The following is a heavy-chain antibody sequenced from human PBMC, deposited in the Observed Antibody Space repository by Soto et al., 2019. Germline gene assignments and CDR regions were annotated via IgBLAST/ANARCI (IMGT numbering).Heavy chain of an antibody. V-gene: IGHV3-7*03. CDR3: ARGSLYSSVWLNWFDP. CDR1: GFAFGSYW. CDR2: INQGGSET. J-gene: IGHJ5*02. Sequence: GGSLRLSCGASGFAFGSYWMGWVRQAPVKGLEWVAYINQGGSETYHVDSVRGRFTVSRDNARNSLDLQMNSLRADDTAVYYCARGSLYSSVWLNWFDPWGRGTLVTVSS. D-gene: IGHD6-19*01.